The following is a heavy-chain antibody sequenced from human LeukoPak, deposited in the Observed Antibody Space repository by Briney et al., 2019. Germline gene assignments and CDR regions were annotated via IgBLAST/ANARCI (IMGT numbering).Heavy chain of an antibody. CDR2: IIPIFGTA. V-gene: IGHV1-69*13. CDR3: ARVRGGQWRWYYYYYYMDV. D-gene: IGHD6-19*01. Sequence: SVKVSCKASGGTFSSYAISWVRQAPGQGLEWMGGIIPIFGTANYAQKFQGRVTITADESTSTAYMELSSLRSEDTAVYYCARVRGGQWRWYYYYYYMDVWGKGTTVTVSS. CDR1: GGTFSSYA. J-gene: IGHJ6*03.